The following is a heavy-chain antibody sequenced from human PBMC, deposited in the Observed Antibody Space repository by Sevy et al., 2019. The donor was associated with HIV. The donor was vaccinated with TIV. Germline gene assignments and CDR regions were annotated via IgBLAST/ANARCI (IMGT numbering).Heavy chain of an antibody. CDR2: FYYSGGT. J-gene: IGHJ3*02. Sequence: SETLSLTCTVSGGSISSSSYCWGWIRQPPGKGLEWIGSFYYSGGTYYNPSLKSRVTISVDTSKSQFSLKLSSVTAADTTVYYCAGGYSGFGIWGQGTMVTVSS. CDR1: GGSISSSSYC. CDR3: AGGYSGFGI. V-gene: IGHV4-39*01. D-gene: IGHD5-12*01.